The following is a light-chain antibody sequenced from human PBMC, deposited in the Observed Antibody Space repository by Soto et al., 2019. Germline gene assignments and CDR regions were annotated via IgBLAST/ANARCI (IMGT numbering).Light chain of an antibody. CDR2: DVS. Sequence: QSVLTQPASVSGSPGQSITISCTGSRSDVGGYNYVSWYQHHPGKAPKLMIYDVSNRPSGVSNRFSGSKTGNTASLTISGIQAEDEADYYCSSYTTTSTLVFGGGTKLTVL. V-gene: IGLV2-14*01. J-gene: IGLJ3*02. CDR1: RSDVGGYNY. CDR3: SSYTTTSTLV.